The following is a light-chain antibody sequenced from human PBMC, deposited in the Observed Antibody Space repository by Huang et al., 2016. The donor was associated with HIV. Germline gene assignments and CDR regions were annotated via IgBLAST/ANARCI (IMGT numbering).Light chain of an antibody. Sequence: DIQMTQSPSTLSASVGDRVTITCRASQSISNWLAWYQQKPGKAPKVLIDKVCNVKSGVPSRFSGSGSGTEFTLTISSLQPDDFATYHCQQYSSYPLTFGGGTKVEIK. V-gene: IGKV1-5*03. CDR2: KVC. J-gene: IGKJ4*01. CDR1: QSISNW. CDR3: QQYSSYPLT.